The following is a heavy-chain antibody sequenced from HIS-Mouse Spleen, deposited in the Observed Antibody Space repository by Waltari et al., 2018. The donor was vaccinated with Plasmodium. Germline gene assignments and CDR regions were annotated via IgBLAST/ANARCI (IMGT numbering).Heavy chain of an antibody. CDR3: ARDYCGGDCYPGYFDY. J-gene: IGHJ4*02. D-gene: IGHD2-21*02. V-gene: IGHV4-38-2*02. Sequence: QVQLQESGPGLVKPSETLSLTCTVSGYSLSSGYYWGWIRQPPGKGLEWIGSIYHSGSTYYNPSLKSRVTISVDTSKNQFSLKLSSVTAADTAVYYCARDYCGGDCYPGYFDYWGQGTLVTVSS. CDR1: GYSLSSGYY. CDR2: IYHSGST.